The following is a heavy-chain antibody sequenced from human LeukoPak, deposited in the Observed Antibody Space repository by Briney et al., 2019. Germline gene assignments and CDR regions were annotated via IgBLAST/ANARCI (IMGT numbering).Heavy chain of an antibody. D-gene: IGHD1-26*01. CDR2: INPSGGST. CDR3: AREERGNSGSYH. Sequence: ASVKVSCKASGYTFTSYYMHWVRQAPGQGLEWMGIINPSGGSTSYAQKFQGRVTMTRDTSISTAYMELSRLRSDDTAVYYCAREERGNSGSYHWGQGTLVTVSS. CDR1: GYTFTSYY. J-gene: IGHJ5*02. V-gene: IGHV1-46*01.